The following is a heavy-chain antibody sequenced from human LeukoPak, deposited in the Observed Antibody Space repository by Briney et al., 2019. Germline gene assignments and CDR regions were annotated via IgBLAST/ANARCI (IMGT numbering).Heavy chain of an antibody. D-gene: IGHD4-23*01. CDR1: GFTFSSYG. V-gene: IGHV3-33*01. CDR2: IWYDGSNK. Sequence: PPGRSLRLSCAASGFTFSSYGMHWVRQAPGKGLEWVAVIWYDGSNKYYADSVKGRFTISRDNSKNTLYLQMNSLRAEDTAVYYCARDRAVVTPDAFDIWGQGTMVTVSS. CDR3: ARDRAVVTPDAFDI. J-gene: IGHJ3*02.